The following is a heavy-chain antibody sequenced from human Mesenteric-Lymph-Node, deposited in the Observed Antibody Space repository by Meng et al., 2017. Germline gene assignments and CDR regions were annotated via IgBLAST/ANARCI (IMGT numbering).Heavy chain of an antibody. V-gene: IGHV3-23*01. CDR3: AKEMGAVGTPYFDY. CDR1: GLTFRNYA. J-gene: IGHJ4*02. D-gene: IGHD6-13*01. CDR2: ITSNGDST. Sequence: EVQLLQSGGDWVQPGGSLRLFCAVSGLTFRNYAMSGLRPAPGKGLEWVSGITSNGDSTYYIDSVKGRFTISRDNFKNTLYLQMNSLRAEDTAIYYCAKEMGAVGTPYFDYWGQGTLVTVSS.